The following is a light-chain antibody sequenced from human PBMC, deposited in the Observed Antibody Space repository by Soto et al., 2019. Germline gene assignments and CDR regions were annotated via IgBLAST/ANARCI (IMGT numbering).Light chain of an antibody. J-gene: IGKJ1*01. V-gene: IGKV3-20*01. CDR2: GAS. CDR3: QQYGSSPWT. Sequence: EVVMTQSPATLSVSPGEGVTLSCRANQGIGDTLAWYQQKPGQAPRLLIYGASSRATGIPDRFSGSGSGTDFTLTISRLEPEDFAVYYCQQYGSSPWTFGQGTKVDIK. CDR1: QGIGDT.